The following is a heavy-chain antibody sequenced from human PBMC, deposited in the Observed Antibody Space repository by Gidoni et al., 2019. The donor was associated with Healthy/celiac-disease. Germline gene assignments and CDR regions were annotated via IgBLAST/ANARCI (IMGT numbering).Heavy chain of an antibody. J-gene: IGHJ4*02. CDR2: IWYDGSNK. V-gene: IGHV3-33*01. CDR3: AREALWEYSSSWYAH. Sequence: QVQLVESGGGVVQPGRSLRLSCAASGFTFSSYGMHWVRQAPGKGLEWVAVIWYDGSNKYYADSVKGRFTISRDNSKNTLYLQMNSLRAEDTAVYYCAREALWEYSSSWYAHWGQGTLVTVSS. CDR1: GFTFSSYG. D-gene: IGHD6-13*01.